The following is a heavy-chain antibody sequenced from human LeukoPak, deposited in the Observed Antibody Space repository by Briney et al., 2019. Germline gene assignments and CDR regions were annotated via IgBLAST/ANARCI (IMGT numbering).Heavy chain of an antibody. Sequence: KPSETLSLTCTVSGGSISSGTYYWGWIRQPPGKGLEWIGSIYNSGSTYYNPSLKRRVTISVDTSKNQFSLKLSSVTAADTAVYYCASYDFWSGYTYDHWGQGTLVTVSS. J-gene: IGHJ4*02. D-gene: IGHD3-3*01. CDR2: IYNSGST. CDR1: GGSISSGTYY. CDR3: ASYDFWSGYTYDH. V-gene: IGHV4-39*01.